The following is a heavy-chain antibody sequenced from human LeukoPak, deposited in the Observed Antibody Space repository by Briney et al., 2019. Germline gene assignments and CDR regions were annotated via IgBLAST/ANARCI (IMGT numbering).Heavy chain of an antibody. CDR1: GFTFSSYG. V-gene: IGHV3-23*01. J-gene: IGHJ5*02. Sequence: GGSLRLSCAASGFTFSSYGMRWVRQAPGKGLEWVSAISGSGGSTYYADSVKGRFTISRDNSKNTLYLQMNSLRAEDTAVYYCAKDDNYIRFLSWGQGTLVTVSS. CDR3: AKDDNYIRFLS. CDR2: ISGSGGST. D-gene: IGHD3-16*01.